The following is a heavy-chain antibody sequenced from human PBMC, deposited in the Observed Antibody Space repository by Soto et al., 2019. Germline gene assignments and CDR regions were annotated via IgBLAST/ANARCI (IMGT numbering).Heavy chain of an antibody. CDR2: IYYSGST. CDR3: ARVRVDYCDSSGYYLFDY. V-gene: IGHV4-30-4*01. Sequence: KASETLSLTCTVSGGSISSGDYYWSWIRQPPGKGLEWIGYIYYSGSTYYNPSLKSRVTISVDTSKNQFSLKLSSVTAADTAVYYCARVRVDYCDSSGYYLFDYWGQGTLVTVSS. J-gene: IGHJ4*02. D-gene: IGHD3-22*01. CDR1: GGSISSGDYY.